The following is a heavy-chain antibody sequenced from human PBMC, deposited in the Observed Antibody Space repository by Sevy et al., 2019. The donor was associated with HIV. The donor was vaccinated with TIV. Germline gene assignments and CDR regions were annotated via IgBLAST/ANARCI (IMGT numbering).Heavy chain of an antibody. CDR3: ARLYYDFWSGYCKRGDCSTYFDY. D-gene: IGHD3-3*01. J-gene: IGHJ4*02. Sequence: SETLSLTCAVSGGSISSSNWWSWVRQPPGKGLEWIGEIYHSGSTNYNPSLKSRVTISVDKSKNQFSLKLSSVTAADTAVYYCARLYYDFWSGYCKRGDCSTYFDYWGQGTLVTVSS. V-gene: IGHV4-4*02. CDR1: GGSISSSNW. CDR2: IYHSGST.